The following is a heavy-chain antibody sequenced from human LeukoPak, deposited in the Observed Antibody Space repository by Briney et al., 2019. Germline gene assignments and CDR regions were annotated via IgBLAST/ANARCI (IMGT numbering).Heavy chain of an antibody. Sequence: PGGSLRLSCAASGFTFSSYAMSWVRQAPGKGLEWVSAISGSGGSTHYADSVKGRFAISRDNSKNTLYLQMNSLRAEDTAVYYCAKVERNYDFWSGYSYFDYWGQGTLVTVSS. CDR1: GFTFSSYA. D-gene: IGHD3-3*01. CDR2: ISGSGGST. CDR3: AKVERNYDFWSGYSYFDY. V-gene: IGHV3-23*01. J-gene: IGHJ4*02.